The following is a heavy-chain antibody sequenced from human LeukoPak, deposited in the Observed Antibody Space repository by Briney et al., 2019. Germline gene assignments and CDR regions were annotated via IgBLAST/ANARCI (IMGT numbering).Heavy chain of an antibody. V-gene: IGHV1-46*01. Sequence: GASVKVSCKASGYSFTSNYIHWVRQAPGQGLEWMGMIYPRDGSTSYAQKFQGRVTVTRDTSTSTVHMELSGLRSDDTAVYYCARGIAVAGTNYYYYGMDVWGQGTTVTVSS. D-gene: IGHD6-19*01. CDR1: GYSFTSNY. J-gene: IGHJ6*02. CDR3: ARGIAVAGTNYYYYGMDV. CDR2: IYPRDGST.